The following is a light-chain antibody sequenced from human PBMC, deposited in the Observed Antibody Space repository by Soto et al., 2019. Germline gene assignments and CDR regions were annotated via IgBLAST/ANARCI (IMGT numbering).Light chain of an antibody. CDR3: SSYTSSSTVV. CDR2: EVS. Sequence: QSVLTQPASVSGSPGQSITISCTGTSSDVGGYKYVSWYQQHPGKAPKVMIYEVSNRPSGVSNRFSGSKSGNTASLTISGRQAEDEADYYCSSYTSSSTVVFGGGTKLTVL. CDR1: SSDVGGYKY. J-gene: IGLJ2*01. V-gene: IGLV2-14*01.